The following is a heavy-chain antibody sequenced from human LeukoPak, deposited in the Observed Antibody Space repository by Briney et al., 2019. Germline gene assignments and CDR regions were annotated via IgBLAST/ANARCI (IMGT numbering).Heavy chain of an antibody. V-gene: IGHV1-18*01. CDR1: GYTFTSYG. J-gene: IGHJ4*02. CDR3: ATRGYITGTTDYFDY. CDR2: ISAYNGNT. Sequence: ASVKVSCKASGYTFTSYGISWVRQAPGQGLEWMGWISAYNGNTNYAQKLQGRVTMTTDTSTSTAYMELRSLRSDDTAVYYCATRGYITGTTDYFDYWGQGTLVTVSS. D-gene: IGHD1-20*01.